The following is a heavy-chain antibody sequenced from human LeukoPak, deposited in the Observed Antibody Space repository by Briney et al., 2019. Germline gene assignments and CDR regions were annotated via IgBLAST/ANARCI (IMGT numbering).Heavy chain of an antibody. Sequence: SETLSLTCAVYGESFSGYYWSWIRQPPGKGLEWIGEINHSGSTNYNPSLKSRVTISVNTSKNQFSLKLSSVTAADTAVYYCARSWAVTTHYYYYMDVWGKGTTVTVSS. J-gene: IGHJ6*03. CDR2: INHSGST. CDR3: ARSWAVTTHYYYYMDV. V-gene: IGHV4-34*01. CDR1: GESFSGYY. D-gene: IGHD4-11*01.